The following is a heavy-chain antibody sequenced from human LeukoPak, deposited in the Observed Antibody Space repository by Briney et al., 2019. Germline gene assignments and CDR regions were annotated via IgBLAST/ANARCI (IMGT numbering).Heavy chain of an antibody. CDR3: AREAEIAVAGGYYFDY. D-gene: IGHD6-19*01. Sequence: GGSLRLSCAASGFTFSSYSMNWVRQAPGKGLEWVSSISSSSSYIYYADSVKGRFTISRDNAKNSLYLQMNSLRAEDTAVCYCAREAEIAVAGGYYFDYWGQGTLVTVSS. V-gene: IGHV3-21*01. CDR2: ISSSSSYI. CDR1: GFTFSSYS. J-gene: IGHJ4*02.